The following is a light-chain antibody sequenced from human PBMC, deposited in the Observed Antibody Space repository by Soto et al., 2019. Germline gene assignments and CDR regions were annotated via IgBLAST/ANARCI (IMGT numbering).Light chain of an antibody. V-gene: IGKV3-15*01. CDR3: QQYNNWPPWT. CDR1: QSVSSN. CDR2: GAS. J-gene: IGKJ1*01. Sequence: EIVMTQSPATLSVSPGERATLSCRASQSVSSNLAWYQQKPGQASRLLIYGASTRATGCPVRFSGSGSGTEFTLTITSLQSEDFAVYYCQQYNNWPPWTFGQGTKVEIK.